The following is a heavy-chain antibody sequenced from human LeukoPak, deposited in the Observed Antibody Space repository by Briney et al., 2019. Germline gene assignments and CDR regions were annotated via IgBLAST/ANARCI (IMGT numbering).Heavy chain of an antibody. CDR2: ARNKANSYTT. D-gene: IGHD1-14*01. J-gene: IGHJ3*02. CDR1: GFTFSDHY. V-gene: IGHV3-72*01. Sequence: GGSLRLACAASGFTFSDHYMDWVSQAPGKGLEWVGRARNKANSYTTEYAASVKGRFTVSRDDSKNSLYLQMNSLKSEDTAVYYCVRERERSTEKNHYLGAFDIWGQGTMVTVSS. CDR3: VRERERSTEKNHYLGAFDI.